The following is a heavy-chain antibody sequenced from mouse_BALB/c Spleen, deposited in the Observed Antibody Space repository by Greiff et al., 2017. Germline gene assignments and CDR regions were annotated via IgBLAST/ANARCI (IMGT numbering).Heavy chain of an antibody. J-gene: IGHJ3*01. CDR3: ARDHYYGSRPFAY. V-gene: IGHV2-6-7*01. D-gene: IGHD1-1*01. CDR2: IWGDGST. CDR1: GFSLTGYG. Sequence: VQRVESGPGLVAPSQSLSITCTVSGFSLTGYGVNWVRQPPGKGLEWLGMIWGDGSTDYNSALKSRLSISKDNSKSQVFLKMNSLQTDDTARYYCARDHYYGSRPFAYWGQGTLVTVSA.